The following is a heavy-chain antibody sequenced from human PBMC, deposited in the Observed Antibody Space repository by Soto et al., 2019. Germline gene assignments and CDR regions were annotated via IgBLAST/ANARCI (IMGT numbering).Heavy chain of an antibody. Sequence: SVKVSCKASGGTFSSYAISWVRQAPGQGLEWMGGIIPIFGTANYAQKFQGRVTITADESTSTAYMELSSLRSEDTAVYYCARGRRAIAARPYYYYGMDVWGQGTTVTVSS. V-gene: IGHV1-69*13. CDR3: ARGRRAIAARPYYYYGMDV. D-gene: IGHD6-6*01. CDR1: GGTFSSYA. CDR2: IIPIFGTA. J-gene: IGHJ6*02.